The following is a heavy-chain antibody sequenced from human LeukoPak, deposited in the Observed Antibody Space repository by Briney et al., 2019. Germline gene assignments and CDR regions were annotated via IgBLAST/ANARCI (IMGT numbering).Heavy chain of an antibody. CDR2: IYYSGST. CDR3: ARDNFFSGQLDP. D-gene: IGHD1-20*01. J-gene: IGHJ5*02. Sequence: SETLSLTCTVSGGSISSSSYYWGWIRQPPGKGLEWIGSIYYSGSTYYNPSLKSRVTISVGTSKSQFSLKLSSVTAADTAVYYCARDNFFSGQLDPWGQGTLVTVSS. CDR1: GGSISSSSYY. V-gene: IGHV4-39*07.